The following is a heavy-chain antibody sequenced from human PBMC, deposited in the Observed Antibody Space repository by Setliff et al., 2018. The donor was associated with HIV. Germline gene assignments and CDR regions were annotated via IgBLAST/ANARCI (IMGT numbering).Heavy chain of an antibody. Sequence: SETLSLTCSVSGGSFSSDSYYWGWIRQFPGKGLEWIGSIYYSGSTYYHPSLKSRVTISVDTSKNQFSLKLSSVTAADTAVYYCARGALIGYGWSYFGMDVWGQGTTVTSP. CDR3: ARGALIGYGWSYFGMDV. V-gene: IGHV4-39*07. D-gene: IGHD3-22*01. J-gene: IGHJ6*02. CDR2: IYYSGST. CDR1: GGSFSSDSYY.